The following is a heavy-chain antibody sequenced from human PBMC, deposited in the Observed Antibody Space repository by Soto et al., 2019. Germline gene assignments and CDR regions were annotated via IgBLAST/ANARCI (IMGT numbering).Heavy chain of an antibody. D-gene: IGHD1-7*01. J-gene: IGHJ4*02. V-gene: IGHV3-48*02. CDR3: ATYWNYGA. CDR2: ISRSGSTI. Sequence: EVLLVESGGGLVQPGGSLRLSCAASGFTFSNYSMNWVRQSPGKGLEWLSYISRSGSTIYYSDSLRGRFTISRDNARNALYLQMNCLRDEDTAVYYCATYWNYGAWGQGTLVTVSS. CDR1: GFTFSNYS.